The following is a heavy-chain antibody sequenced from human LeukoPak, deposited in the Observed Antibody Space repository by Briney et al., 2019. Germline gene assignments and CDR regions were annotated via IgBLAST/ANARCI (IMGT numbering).Heavy chain of an antibody. CDR1: GYTFTSYY. J-gene: IGHJ4*02. Sequence: GASVKVSCKASGYTFTSYYMHWVRQTPGQGLEWMGIINPSGGSTTYAQKFQGRVTMTRDTSTTTLYMELSSLRSEDTAVYYCARAYYHNSSDYYFPLDYWGQGTLVTVSS. CDR2: INPSGGST. D-gene: IGHD3-22*01. V-gene: IGHV1-46*01. CDR3: ARAYYHNSSDYYFPLDY.